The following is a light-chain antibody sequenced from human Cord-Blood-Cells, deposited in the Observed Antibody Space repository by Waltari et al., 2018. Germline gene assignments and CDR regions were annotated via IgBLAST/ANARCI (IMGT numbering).Light chain of an antibody. J-gene: IGLJ3*02. CDR1: SSDGGGYNY. CDR2: DVS. Sequence: QSALTQPASVSGSSGQSITLSCTGTSSDGGGYNYVSWYQQHPGKAPKLMIYDVSKRPSGVSNRFSGSKSGNTASLTISGLQAEDEADYYCSSYTSSSTRVFGGGTKLTVL. CDR3: SSYTSSSTRV. V-gene: IGLV2-14*03.